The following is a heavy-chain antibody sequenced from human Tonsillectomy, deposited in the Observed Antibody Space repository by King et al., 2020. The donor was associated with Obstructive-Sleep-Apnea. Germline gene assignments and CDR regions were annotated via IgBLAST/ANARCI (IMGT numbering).Heavy chain of an antibody. CDR2: IHPGASNI. CDR1: GYTFTSYW. J-gene: IGHJ4*02. D-gene: IGHD3-16*02. Sequence: VQLVESGVEVKKPGESLKISCKGSGYTFTSYWIGWVRQVPGKGLEWMGIIHPGASNIIYSPSFQGQVTISADKSINTAYLQWSSLKASDTAMYYCARPGVSFSLTWYYFDYWGQGTLVTVSS. V-gene: IGHV5-51*01. CDR3: ARPGVSFSLTWYYFDY.